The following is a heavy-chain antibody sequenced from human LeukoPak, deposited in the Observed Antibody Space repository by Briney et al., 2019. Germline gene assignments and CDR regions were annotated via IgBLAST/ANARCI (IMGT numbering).Heavy chain of an antibody. D-gene: IGHD4-17*01. J-gene: IGHJ3*02. CDR3: AKDMVKGADYGDYGPSPTPSDAFDI. Sequence: PGGSLRLSCAASGFTFSSYGMHWVRQAPGKGLEWVAVIWYDGSNKYYADSVKGRFTISRDNSKNTLYLQMNSLRAEDTAVYYCAKDMVKGADYGDYGPSPTPSDAFDIWGQGTMVTVSS. CDR2: IWYDGSNK. CDR1: GFTFSSYG. V-gene: IGHV3-33*06.